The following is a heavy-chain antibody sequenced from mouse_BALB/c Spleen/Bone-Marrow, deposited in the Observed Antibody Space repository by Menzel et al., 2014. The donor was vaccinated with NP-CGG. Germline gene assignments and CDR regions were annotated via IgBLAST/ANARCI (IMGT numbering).Heavy chain of an antibody. CDR2: IRNKANGYTT. D-gene: IGHD2-3*01. Sequence: EVQGVESGGGLVQPGGSLRLSCATSGFTFTDYYMSWVRQPPGKALEWLGFIRNKANGYTTEYSASVKGRFTIPRDNSQSILYLQMNTLRAEDSATYYCARYDVYYYFDYWGQGTTLTVSS. CDR1: GFTFTDYY. J-gene: IGHJ2*01. V-gene: IGHV7-3*02. CDR3: ARYDVYYYFDY.